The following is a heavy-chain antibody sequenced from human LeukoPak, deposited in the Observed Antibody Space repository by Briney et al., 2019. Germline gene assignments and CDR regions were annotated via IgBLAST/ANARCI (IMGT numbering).Heavy chain of an antibody. CDR1: GGSFSGYS. CDR3: VRRAEDGTGYYLFDY. D-gene: IGHD3-22*01. J-gene: IGHJ4*02. CDR2: INHSGST. V-gene: IGHV4-34*01. Sequence: SETLSLTCAVYGGSFSGYSWNWIRQPPEKGLEWIGQINHSGSTNYNPSLKSRVTISVDTSKNQFSLKVNSVTAADTAVYYCVRRAEDGTGYYLFDYWGQGTLVTVSS.